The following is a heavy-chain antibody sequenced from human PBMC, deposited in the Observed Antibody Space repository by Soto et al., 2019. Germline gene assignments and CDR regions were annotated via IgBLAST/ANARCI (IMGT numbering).Heavy chain of an antibody. CDR1: GGSFISYG. J-gene: IGHJ6*02. D-gene: IGHD6-13*01. Sequence: PGEPLKNSCKGSGGSFISYGSGLVRQMPGKGLEWMGIIYPGDSDTRYSPSFQGQVTISADKSISTAYLQWSSLKASDTAMYYCARVPRIAAAGTYSYGMDVWGQGTTVTVSS. V-gene: IGHV5-51*01. CDR3: ARVPRIAAAGTYSYGMDV. CDR2: IYPGDSDT.